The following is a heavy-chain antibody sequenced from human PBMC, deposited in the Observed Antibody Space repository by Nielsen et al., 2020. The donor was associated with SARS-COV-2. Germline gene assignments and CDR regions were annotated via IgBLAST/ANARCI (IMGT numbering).Heavy chain of an antibody. J-gene: IGHJ4*02. V-gene: IGHV3-53*01. CDR2: LYNGDWT. Sequence: GESLKISCAASGFSLSNNYMTWVRQAPGKGLEWVSVLYNGDWTYNTASVKGRFSMSRDNAKKSLYLQMNGLRVEDTAVYYCTRTARLPVDWGQGTLVTVSS. D-gene: IGHD5-12*01. CDR3: TRTARLPVD. CDR1: GFSLSNNY.